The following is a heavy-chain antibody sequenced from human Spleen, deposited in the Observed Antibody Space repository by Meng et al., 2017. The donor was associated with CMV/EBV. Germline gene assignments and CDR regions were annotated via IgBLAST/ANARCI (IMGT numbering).Heavy chain of an antibody. V-gene: IGHV3-30*04. D-gene: IGHD3-10*01. CDR2: VSFDGTNK. J-gene: IGHJ3*02. Sequence: FTFTNFAIHWVRQAPGKGLEWVAFVSFDGTNKYYADSVQGRFTISRDNSKSTLFLQISSLRPEDTAVYYCARVILVRGVIGDDPFDIWGQGTMVTVSS. CDR3: ARVILVRGVIGDDPFDI. CDR1: FTFTNFA.